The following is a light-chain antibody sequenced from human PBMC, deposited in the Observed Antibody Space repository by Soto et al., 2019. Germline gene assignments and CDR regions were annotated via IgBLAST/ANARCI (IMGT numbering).Light chain of an antibody. Sequence: EIVLTQSPGTLSLSPGERATLSCRASQTVSSTYLAWYQQKPGQAPRLLIFGASIRATGIPDRFGGSGSGTDFTLTINSLEPEDFAVYYCLQYGSSPLFTFGPGTKVDIK. J-gene: IGKJ3*01. CDR3: LQYGSSPLFT. CDR2: GAS. V-gene: IGKV3-20*01. CDR1: QTVSSTY.